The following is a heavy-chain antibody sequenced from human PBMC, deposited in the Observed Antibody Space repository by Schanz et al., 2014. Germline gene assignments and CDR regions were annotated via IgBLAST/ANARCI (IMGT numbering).Heavy chain of an antibody. CDR1: GFSFSSYA. CDR3: ARSRSGVYFDY. Sequence: EVQLVESGGGLVQPGGSLRLSCAASGFSFSSYAMGWVRQARGKGLEWVSAMNESHSTIYYADSVRGRFTISRDNAENTLFLQMNSLRAEDTAVYYCARSRSGVYFDYWGQGTLVTVSS. CDR2: MNESHSTI. J-gene: IGHJ4*02. V-gene: IGHV3-23*04. D-gene: IGHD1-26*01.